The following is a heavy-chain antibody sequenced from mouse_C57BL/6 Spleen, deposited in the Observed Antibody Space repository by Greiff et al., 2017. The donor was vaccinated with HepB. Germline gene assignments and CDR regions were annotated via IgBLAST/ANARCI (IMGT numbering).Heavy chain of an antibody. D-gene: IGHD2-2*01. CDR1: GYAFSSYW. CDR3: ASIYYGSAYFDY. CDR2: IYPGDGDT. Sequence: VQLQQSGAELVKPGASVKISCKASGYAFSSYWMNWVKQRPGKGLEWIGQIYPGDGDTNYNGKFKGKATLTADKSSSTAYMQLSSLTSEDSAVYFCASIYYGSAYFDYWGQGTTLTVSS. V-gene: IGHV1-80*01. J-gene: IGHJ2*01.